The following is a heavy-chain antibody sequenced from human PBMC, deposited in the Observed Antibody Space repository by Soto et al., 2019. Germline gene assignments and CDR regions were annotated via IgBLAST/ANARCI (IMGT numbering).Heavy chain of an antibody. CDR2: INHSGST. Sequence: SETLSLTCAVYGGSFSGYYWSWIRQPPGKGLEWIGEINHSGSTNYNPSLKSRVNISVDTSKNQFSLKLSSVTAADTAVYYCARQVRGYCSSTSCYAHYYYYYMDVWGKGTTVTVSS. D-gene: IGHD2-2*01. J-gene: IGHJ6*03. CDR3: ARQVRGYCSSTSCYAHYYYYYMDV. CDR1: GGSFSGYY. V-gene: IGHV4-34*01.